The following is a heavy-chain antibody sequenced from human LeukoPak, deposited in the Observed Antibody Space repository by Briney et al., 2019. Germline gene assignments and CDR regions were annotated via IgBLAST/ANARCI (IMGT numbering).Heavy chain of an antibody. V-gene: IGHV3-21*06. CDR1: GFTLSTFD. CDR3: ARADCSGSTCYLRHNWFDP. Sequence: PGGSLRLSCAASGFTLSTFDMNWVRQAPGKGLEWVSSISTSSRYIYYRDSVKGRFTISRDDAKNSLYLQMNSLTVEDTAVYYCARADCSGSTCYLRHNWFDPWGQGTLVTVSS. CDR2: ISTSSRYI. D-gene: IGHD2-2*01. J-gene: IGHJ5*02.